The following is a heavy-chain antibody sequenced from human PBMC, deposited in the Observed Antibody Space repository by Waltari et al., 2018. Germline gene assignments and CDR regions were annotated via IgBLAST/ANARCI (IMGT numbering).Heavy chain of an antibody. CDR2: IYTHGST. Sequence: QVQLQQSGPGLVKPSETLSLTCTVSGGPMGSYYWSWIRQPAGKGLEWIGRIYTHGSTNDNPSLSSRLTLSVDTSKRQFSLKLSSVTAADTAVYYCARDRTVPEEYGMDVWGQGTTVTVSS. CDR1: GGPMGSYY. J-gene: IGHJ6*02. D-gene: IGHD2-2*01. CDR3: ARDRTVPEEYGMDV. V-gene: IGHV4-4*07.